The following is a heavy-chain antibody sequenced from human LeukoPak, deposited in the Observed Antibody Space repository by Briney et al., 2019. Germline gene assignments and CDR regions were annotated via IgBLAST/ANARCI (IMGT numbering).Heavy chain of an antibody. V-gene: IGHV1-46*01. D-gene: IGHD3-22*01. CDR3: ARDPELDYYDSSGYAHFEY. CDR1: GYTFTSYY. CDR2: INPSGGST. J-gene: IGHJ4*02. Sequence: ASVKVSCKASGYTFTSYYMHWVRQAPGQGLEWMGIINPSGGSTSYAQKFQGRVTMTRDTSTSTVYMELSSLRSEDTAVYYCARDPELDYYDSSGYAHFEYWGQGTLVTVSS.